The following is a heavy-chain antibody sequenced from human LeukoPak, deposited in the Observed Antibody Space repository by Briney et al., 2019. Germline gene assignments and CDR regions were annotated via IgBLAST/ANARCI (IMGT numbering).Heavy chain of an antibody. CDR1: GFSFSNYS. J-gene: IGHJ4*02. D-gene: IGHD3-10*01. V-gene: IGHV3-21*06. Sequence: MTGGSLRLSCAASGFSFSNYSINWVRQAPGKGLEWVSSISGSSSSMDYADSVKGPFTVSRDNARNSVSLQMKSLRADDSAVYYCARDVALRSLDYWGRGTLVTVSS. CDR3: ARDVALRSLDY. CDR2: ISGSSSSM.